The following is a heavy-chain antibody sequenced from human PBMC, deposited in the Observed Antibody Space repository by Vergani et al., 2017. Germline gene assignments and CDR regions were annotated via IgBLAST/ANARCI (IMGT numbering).Heavy chain of an antibody. CDR2: ISGGGSNL. D-gene: IGHD3-16*01. CDR1: GFSFDDYY. V-gene: IGHV3-11*01. CDR3: VRDVKPSSVWSGLFDP. Sequence: QVELVESGGGLVKPGGSLRLSCAASGFSFDDYYMTWIRQAPGKGLEWIAHISGGGSNLFYAGSVKGRFTISRDNRKNSVYLQMNSLRVEDTAIYYCVRDVKPSSVWSGLFDPWGQGALVTVSS. J-gene: IGHJ5*02.